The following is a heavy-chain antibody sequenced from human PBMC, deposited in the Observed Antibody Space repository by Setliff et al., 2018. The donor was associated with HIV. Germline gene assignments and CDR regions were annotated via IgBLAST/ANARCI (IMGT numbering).Heavy chain of an antibody. CDR3: AKVFVFGVDAFDI. D-gene: IGHD3-10*02. CDR2: IGAAAYPT. V-gene: IGHV3-23*01. CDR1: GFTFSNYA. J-gene: IGHJ3*02. Sequence: PGESLTISCAASGFTFSNYAMGWVRQGPGKGLEWVSTIGAAAYPTHYAESVKGRFTISKDNSQNALYLQMNSLTDEDTAKYYCAKVFVFGVDAFDIWGQGTMVTVS.